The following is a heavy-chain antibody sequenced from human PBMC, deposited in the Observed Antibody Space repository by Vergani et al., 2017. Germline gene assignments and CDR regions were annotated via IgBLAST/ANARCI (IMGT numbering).Heavy chain of an antibody. CDR1: GGSFSGYY. CDR3: ARDIEWGGDAFDI. CDR2: INHSGST. V-gene: IGHV4-34*01. Sequence: QVQLQQWGAGLLKPSETLSLTCAVYGGSFSGYYWSWIRQPPGKGLEWIGEINHSGSTNYNPSLKSRVTISVDTSKNQFSLKLSSVTAADTAVYYCARDIEWGGDAFDIWGQGTMVTVSS. J-gene: IGHJ3*02. D-gene: IGHD3-16*01.